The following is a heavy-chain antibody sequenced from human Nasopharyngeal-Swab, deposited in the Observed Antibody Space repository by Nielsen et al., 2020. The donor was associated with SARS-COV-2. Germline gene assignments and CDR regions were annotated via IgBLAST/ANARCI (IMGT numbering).Heavy chain of an antibody. J-gene: IGHJ4*02. CDR1: GGTFSSYA. D-gene: IGHD6-6*01. CDR3: ARSGYSNSDIDY. Sequence: SVKVSCKASGGTFSSYAISWVRQAPGQGLEWTGGIIPIFGTADYAQKFQDRVTITADESTSTAYMELSSLRSEDTAVYYCARSGYSNSDIDYWGQRTLVTVSS. CDR2: IIPIFGTA. V-gene: IGHV1-69*13.